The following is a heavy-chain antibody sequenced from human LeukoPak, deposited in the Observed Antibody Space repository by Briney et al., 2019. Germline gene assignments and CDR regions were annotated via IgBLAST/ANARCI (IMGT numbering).Heavy chain of an antibody. CDR2: MNPNSGNT. CDR1: GKTFTSYD. D-gene: IGHD4-11*01. CDR3: ATYTVTTSD. Sequence: SGKTFTSYDVNRVRQATGQEIEWMGWMNPNSGNTGYAQKFQGRVTMTRNTSISTAYMELSSLRSEDTAVYYCATYTVTTSDWGQGTLVTVS. J-gene: IGHJ4*02. V-gene: IGHV1-8*01.